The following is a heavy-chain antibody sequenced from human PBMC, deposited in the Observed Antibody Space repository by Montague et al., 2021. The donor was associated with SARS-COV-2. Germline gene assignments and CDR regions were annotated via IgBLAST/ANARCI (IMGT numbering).Heavy chain of an antibody. V-gene: IGHV4-34*01. CDR1: GGSLSGYY. CDR2: INHSGST. Sequence: SETLSLTCAVYGGSLSGYYCSWIRQPPGKGLELIWEINHSGSTNXNPSLKSRVTVSLDMAKTQFSLKLSSVTAADTAVYYCARGRRRYNWRDETSYYNGMDFWGQGTLVTVSS. J-gene: IGHJ6*02. CDR3: ARGRRRYNWRDETSYYNGMDF. D-gene: IGHD1-20*01.